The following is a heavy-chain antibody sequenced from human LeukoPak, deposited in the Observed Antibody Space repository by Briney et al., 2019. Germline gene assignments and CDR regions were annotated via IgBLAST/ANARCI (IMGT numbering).Heavy chain of an antibody. V-gene: IGHV3-30*18. D-gene: IGHD3-10*01. CDR3: AKAPMVRGGNYFDY. Sequence: GGSLRLSCAASGFTFSSYGMHWVRQAPGKGLEWVAVISYDGSNKYYADSVKGRFTISRDNSKNTLYLQMNSLRAEDTAVYYCAKAPMVRGGNYFDYWGQGTLVTVSS. CDR2: ISYDGSNK. J-gene: IGHJ4*02. CDR1: GFTFSSYG.